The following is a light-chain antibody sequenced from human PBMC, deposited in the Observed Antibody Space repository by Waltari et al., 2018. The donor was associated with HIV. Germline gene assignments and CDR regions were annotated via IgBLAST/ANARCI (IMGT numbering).Light chain of an antibody. CDR3: QSYDTSLSAWV. Sequence: QSVLTQPPSISGAPGQRITVSCSGTSSNIGAGSDVHWYPQLPGTAPKLLLYKNKNRPSGVPDRFSASKSDASASLAITGLQAADEGDYFCQSYDTSLSAWVFGGGTRLTVL. V-gene: IGLV1-40*03. CDR2: KNK. CDR1: SSNIGAGSD. J-gene: IGLJ2*01.